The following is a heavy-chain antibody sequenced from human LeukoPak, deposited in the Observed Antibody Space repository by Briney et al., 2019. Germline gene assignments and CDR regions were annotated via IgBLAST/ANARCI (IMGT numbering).Heavy chain of an antibody. CDR1: GASMRSETHY. CDR2: IYYTAGA. D-gene: IGHD2-2*01. V-gene: IGHV4-31*03. J-gene: IGHJ4*02. CDR3: ARGRRELKYAPDY. Sequence: SETLSLTCNVSGASMRSETHYWSWLRQHPGKGPEWIAYIYYTAGAYYNPSLESRVSISLDASENQFSLKLSSVTAADAAVYYCARGRRELKYAPDYWGQGTLVTVSS.